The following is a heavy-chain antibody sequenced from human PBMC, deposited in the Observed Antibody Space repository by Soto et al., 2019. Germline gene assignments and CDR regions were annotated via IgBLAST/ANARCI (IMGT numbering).Heavy chain of an antibody. J-gene: IGHJ5*02. CDR2: IYYSGST. CDR1: GGSISSSSYH. Sequence: LSLTCTVSGGSISSSSYHWGWIRQPPGKGLEWIGSIYYSGSTHYNPSLQSRVTISVDTSKNQFSLKLNSVTAADTAVYYCVRLPSLYWFDPWGQGALVTVSS. V-gene: IGHV4-39*01. CDR3: VRLPSLYWFDP. D-gene: IGHD3-16*02.